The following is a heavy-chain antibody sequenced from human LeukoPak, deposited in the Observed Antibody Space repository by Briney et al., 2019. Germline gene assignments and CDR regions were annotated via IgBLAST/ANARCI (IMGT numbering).Heavy chain of an antibody. CDR1: GGSISSSSYY. D-gene: IGHD5-24*01. V-gene: IGHV4-39*07. J-gene: IGHJ3*02. CDR3: ARDDLRRDGYNIGQGDDAFDI. Sequence: PSETLSLTCTVSGGSISSSSYYWGWIRQPPGKGLEWIGSIYYSGSTYYNPSLKSRVTISVDTSKNQFSLKLSSVTAADTAVYYCARDDLRRDGYNIGQGDDAFDIWGQGTMVTVSS. CDR2: IYYSGST.